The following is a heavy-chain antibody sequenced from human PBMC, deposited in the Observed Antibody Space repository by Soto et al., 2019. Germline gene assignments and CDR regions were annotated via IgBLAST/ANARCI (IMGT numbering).Heavy chain of an antibody. CDR1: GYSISSGYY. D-gene: IGHD5-18*01. Sequence: PSETLSLTRAVSGYSISSGYYWGWIRQPPGKGLEWIGSIYHSGSTYYNPSLKSRVTISVDTSKNQFSLKLSSVTAADTAVYYCAREDTAMVDYWGQGTLVTVSS. V-gene: IGHV4-38-2*02. J-gene: IGHJ4*02. CDR2: IYHSGST. CDR3: AREDTAMVDY.